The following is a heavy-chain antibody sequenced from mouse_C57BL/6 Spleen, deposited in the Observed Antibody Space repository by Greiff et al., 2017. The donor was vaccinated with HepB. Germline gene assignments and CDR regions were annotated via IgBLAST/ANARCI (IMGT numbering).Heavy chain of an antibody. Sequence: EVQLQQSGPELVKPGASVKMSCKASGYTFTDYNMHWVKQSHGKSLEWIGYINPNNGGTSYNQKFKGKATLTVNKSSSTAYMELRSLTSEDSAVYYCAMGTTVVARYFDVWGTGTTVTVSS. J-gene: IGHJ1*03. V-gene: IGHV1-22*01. CDR1: GYTFTDYN. CDR2: INPNNGGT. CDR3: AMGTTVVARYFDV. D-gene: IGHD1-1*01.